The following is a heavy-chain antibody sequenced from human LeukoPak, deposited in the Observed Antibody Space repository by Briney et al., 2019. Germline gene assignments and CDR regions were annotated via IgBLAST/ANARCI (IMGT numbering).Heavy chain of an antibody. J-gene: IGHJ2*01. D-gene: IGHD6-13*01. CDR3: ARVGSSWPNWYFDL. V-gene: IGHV3-20*04. Sequence: GGSLRLSCAASGFTFDDYGMSWVRQAPGKGLGWVSGINWNGGSTGYADSVKGRFTISRDNAKNSLYLQMNSLRAEDTALYYCARVGSSWPNWYFDLWGRGTLVTVSS. CDR1: GFTFDDYG. CDR2: INWNGGST.